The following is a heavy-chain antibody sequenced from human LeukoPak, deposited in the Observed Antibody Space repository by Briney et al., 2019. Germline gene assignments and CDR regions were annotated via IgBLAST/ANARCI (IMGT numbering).Heavy chain of an antibody. D-gene: IGHD3-10*01. CDR3: ARGFGELYYYYYYMDV. J-gene: IGHJ6*03. CDR1: GYTFTGYY. V-gene: IGHV1-2*02. Sequence: ASVKVSCKASGYTFTGYYMHWVRQAPGQGLEWMGWINPNSGGTNYAQKFQGRVTMTRDTSISTAYMELSRLRSDDTAVYYCARGFGELYYYYYYMDVWAKGPRSPSP. CDR2: INPNSGGT.